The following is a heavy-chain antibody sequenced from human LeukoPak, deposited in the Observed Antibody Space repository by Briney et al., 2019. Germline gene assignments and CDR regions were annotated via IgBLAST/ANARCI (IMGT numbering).Heavy chain of an antibody. V-gene: IGHV4-59*01. CDR1: GGSISSYY. D-gene: IGHD3-22*01. CDR3: ARQSISGSSLSYFDY. Sequence: SETLSLTCTVSGGSISSYYWSWIRQPPGKGLEWIGNFYDSGSTNYNPSLKSRVTISVDTSKNQCSLKLSSVTAADTAVYYCARQSISGSSLSYFDYWGQGTLVNVSS. CDR2: FYDSGST. J-gene: IGHJ4*02.